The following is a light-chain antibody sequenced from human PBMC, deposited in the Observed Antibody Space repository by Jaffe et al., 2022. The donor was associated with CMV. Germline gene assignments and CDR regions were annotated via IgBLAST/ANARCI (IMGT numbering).Light chain of an antibody. CDR1: QDIVYY. CDR3: LQYNVYPFT. J-gene: IGKJ2*01. Sequence: DIQMTQSPSAMSASVGDRVTITCRASQDIVYYLAWFQQKPGKVPERLIFAATSLENGVPSRFGGRGSGTEFTLTISSLQPEDFATYYCLQYNVYPFTFGQGTKLEIK. V-gene: IGKV1-17*03. CDR2: AAT.